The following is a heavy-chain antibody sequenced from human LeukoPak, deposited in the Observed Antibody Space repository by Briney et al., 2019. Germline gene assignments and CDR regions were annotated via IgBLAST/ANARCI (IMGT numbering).Heavy chain of an antibody. CDR1: GFIFSGKW. J-gene: IGHJ4*02. Sequence: PGGSLRLSCAASGFIFSGKWMAWVRQAPGRGLEWVARIKSKDVGGTAANAAPVEGRFTISRDDSKNTLYLQMNSLKTEDTAVYYCTTTQYSDSSLRYWGQGTPVTVSS. CDR3: TTTQYSDSSLRY. D-gene: IGHD1-26*01. V-gene: IGHV3-15*01. CDR2: IKSKDVGGTA.